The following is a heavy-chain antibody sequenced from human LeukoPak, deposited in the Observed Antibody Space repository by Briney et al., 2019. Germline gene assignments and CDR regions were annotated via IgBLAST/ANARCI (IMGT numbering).Heavy chain of an antibody. J-gene: IGHJ3*02. D-gene: IGHD5/OR15-5a*01. CDR2: ISWNSGSI. CDR1: GFTFSSYA. CDR3: AKEVYGAFDI. V-gene: IGHV3-9*01. Sequence: GGSLRLSCAASGFTFSSYAMSWVRQAPGKGLEWVSGISWNSGSIGYADSVKGRFTISRDNAKNSLYLQMNSLRAEDTALYYCAKEVYGAFDIWGQGTMVTVSS.